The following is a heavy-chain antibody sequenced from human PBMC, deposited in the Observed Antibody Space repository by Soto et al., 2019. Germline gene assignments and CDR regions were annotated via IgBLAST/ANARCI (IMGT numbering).Heavy chain of an antibody. CDR1: GFTFNTYG. V-gene: IGHV3-30*18. CDR2: ISYDGSDK. J-gene: IGHJ4*02. CDR3: AKTPNFYFSRPNCYKYYVYY. D-gene: IGHD2-2*02. Sequence: QDHLVESGGGVVQPGTSLRLSCAASGFTFNTYGMHWVRQAPGKGLEWVAVISYDGSDKFYADSVKGRFTISRDNSKNALYLQMSSLRPGETAIYYWAKTPNFYFSRPNCYKYYVYYWGQGTLVTVSS.